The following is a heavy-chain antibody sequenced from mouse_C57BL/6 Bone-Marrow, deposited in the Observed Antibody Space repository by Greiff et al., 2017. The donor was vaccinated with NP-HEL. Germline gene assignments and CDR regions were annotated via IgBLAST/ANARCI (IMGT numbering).Heavy chain of an antibody. V-gene: IGHV3-6*01. J-gene: IGHJ1*03. CDR3: ARDPPYYYGSYWYFDV. CDR1: GYSITSGYY. D-gene: IGHD1-1*01. Sequence: EVHLVESGPGLVKPSQSLSLTCSVTGYSITSGYYWNWIRQFPGNKLEWMGYISYDGSNNYNPSLKNRISITRDTSKNQFFLKLNSVTTEDTATYYCARDPPYYYGSYWYFDVWGTGTTVTVSS. CDR2: ISYDGSN.